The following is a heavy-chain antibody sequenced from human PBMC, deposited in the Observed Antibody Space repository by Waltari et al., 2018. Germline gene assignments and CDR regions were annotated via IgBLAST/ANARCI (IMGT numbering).Heavy chain of an antibody. Sequence: QVQLVQSGAEVLRPGASVKVSCQASGYSFINYEIIWVRQAAGQGLGGSGWVNPNSGATAYAKRFQGRITMTCDTSIRTAYMELSNLRSDDTAVLYCARGRDVFANFDYNWFDPWGQGTLVTVSS. J-gene: IGHJ5*02. V-gene: IGHV1-8*02. D-gene: IGHD3-3*01. CDR1: GYSFINYE. CDR2: VNPNSGAT. CDR3: ARGRDVFANFDYNWFDP.